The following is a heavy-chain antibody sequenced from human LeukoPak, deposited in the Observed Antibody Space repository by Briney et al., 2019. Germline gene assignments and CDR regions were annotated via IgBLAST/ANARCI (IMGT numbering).Heavy chain of an antibody. Sequence: GGSLRLSCVASGFTFISYGMHWVRPAPGKGLDWVSFIYSVTTHYSDSVKGRFTIFRDNSKNTLYLQMNSLRAEATAVYYCARRAGAYSHPYDYWGQGTLVTVSS. CDR3: ARRAGAYSHPYDY. CDR2: IYSVTT. CDR1: GFTFISYG. V-gene: IGHV3-NL1*01. D-gene: IGHD4/OR15-4a*01. J-gene: IGHJ4*02.